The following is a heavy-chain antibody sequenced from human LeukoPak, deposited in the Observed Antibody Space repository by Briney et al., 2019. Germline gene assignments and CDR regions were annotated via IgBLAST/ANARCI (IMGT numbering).Heavy chain of an antibody. J-gene: IGHJ5*02. CDR1: GGSISSGGYY. Sequence: SQALSLTCTVSGGSISSGGYYWSWIRQPPGKGLEWIGYIYHSGSTYYNPSLKSRVTISVDRSKNQFSLKLSSVTAADTAVYYCARDGLRGGSSSTSCYTRWFDPWGQGTLVTVSS. D-gene: IGHD2-2*02. CDR2: IYHSGST. CDR3: ARDGLRGGSSSTSCYTRWFDP. V-gene: IGHV4-30-2*01.